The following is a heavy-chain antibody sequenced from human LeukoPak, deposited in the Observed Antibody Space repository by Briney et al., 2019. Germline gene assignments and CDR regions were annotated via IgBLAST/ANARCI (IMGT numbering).Heavy chain of an antibody. J-gene: IGHJ3*02. Sequence: SETLSLTCTVSGGSISSSSYYWGWIRQPPGKGLEWIGVIYYSGTTYYNPSLKSRVTISVDTSKDQFSLKLNSVTAADTAVYYCARPPMGSSGYSFDAFDMWGQGTMVTVSS. V-gene: IGHV4-39*01. CDR3: ARPPMGSSGYSFDAFDM. CDR1: GGSISSSSYY. CDR2: IYYSGTT. D-gene: IGHD3-22*01.